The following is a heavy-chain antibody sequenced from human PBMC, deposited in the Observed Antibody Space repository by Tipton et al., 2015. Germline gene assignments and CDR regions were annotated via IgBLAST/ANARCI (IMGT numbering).Heavy chain of an antibody. Sequence: SLRLSCAASGFIFSDYAIHWVRQPPGKGLEWVALISYDGHSLYYPDSVKGRFSISRDNSESTVFLQMNSLRLDDTAVYYCAKSLVFGDHQANPYYGMDVWGQGTTVTVSS. CDR3: AKSLVFGDHQANPYYGMDV. V-gene: IGHV3-30*18. CDR1: GFIFSDYA. D-gene: IGHD2-21*01. J-gene: IGHJ6*02. CDR2: ISYDGHSL.